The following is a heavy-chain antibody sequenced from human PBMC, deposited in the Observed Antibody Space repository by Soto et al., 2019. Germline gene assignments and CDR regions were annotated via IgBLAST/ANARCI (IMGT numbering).Heavy chain of an antibody. Sequence: GGSLRLSCSASGFTSSNYAMHWVRQAPGKGLEYVSAISSNGGNTYYADSVKGRFTISRDNSKNTLYLQMSSLRTEDTAVYYCVKAVFSGYYYVPFDYWGQGTLVTVSS. D-gene: IGHD3-22*01. J-gene: IGHJ4*02. V-gene: IGHV3-64D*06. CDR3: VKAVFSGYYYVPFDY. CDR1: GFTSSNYA. CDR2: ISSNGGNT.